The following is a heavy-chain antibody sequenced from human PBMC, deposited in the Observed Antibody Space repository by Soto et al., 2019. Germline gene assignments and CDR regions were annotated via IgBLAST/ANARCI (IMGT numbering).Heavy chain of an antibody. Sequence: SQTLSLTCVISGDSVSSNSAAWNWIRQSPSRGLEWLGRTYYRSKWYNDYAVSVKSRITINPDTSKNQFSLQLNSVTPEDTAVYYCARDLYYDFWSGFPRPFDYWGQGTLVTVSS. CDR3: ARDLYYDFWSGFPRPFDY. V-gene: IGHV6-1*01. J-gene: IGHJ4*02. CDR2: TYYRSKWYN. D-gene: IGHD3-3*01. CDR1: GDSVSSNSAA.